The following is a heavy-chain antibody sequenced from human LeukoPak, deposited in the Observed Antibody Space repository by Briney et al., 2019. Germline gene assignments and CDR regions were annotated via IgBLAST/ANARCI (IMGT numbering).Heavy chain of an antibody. Sequence: SQTLSLTCAIFGDSVSGNIGAWNWIRQSPSRGLEWLGRTYYRSKWYNDYAVSVKSRITINPDTSKNQFSLQLSSVTPEDTAVYYCARSRSGFIDYWGQGTLVTVSS. D-gene: IGHD3-22*01. CDR1: GDSVSGNIGA. V-gene: IGHV6-1*01. CDR3: ARSRSGFIDY. CDR2: TYYRSKWYN. J-gene: IGHJ4*02.